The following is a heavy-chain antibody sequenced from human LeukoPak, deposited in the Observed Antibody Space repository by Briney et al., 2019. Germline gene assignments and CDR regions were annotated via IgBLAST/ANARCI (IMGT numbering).Heavy chain of an antibody. J-gene: IGHJ6*02. V-gene: IGHV3-23*01. CDR3: AKVGGRSSSPYYGMDV. CDR2: ISGSGGST. Sequence: GGSLRLSCAASGFTFSSYAMSWVRQAPGKGLEWVSAISGSGGSTYYADSVKGRFTISRDNSKNTLYLQMNSLRAEDTAVYYCAKVGGRSSSPYYGMDVWGQGTTVTVSS. CDR1: GFTFSSYA. D-gene: IGHD6-13*01.